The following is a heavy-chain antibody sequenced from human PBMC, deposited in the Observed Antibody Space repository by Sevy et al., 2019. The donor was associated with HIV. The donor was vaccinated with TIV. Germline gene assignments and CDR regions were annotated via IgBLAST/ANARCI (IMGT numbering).Heavy chain of an antibody. Sequence: GGSLRLSCAASEFTLSRYWMSWVRQAPGKGLEWVANINQDGSEKYYLDSVKGRFTISRDNAENSVYLQMNSLRAEDTALYYCGPGLMRYFDLWGRGTLVTVSS. J-gene: IGHJ2*01. CDR1: EFTLSRYW. CDR3: GPGLMRYFDL. CDR2: INQDGSEK. V-gene: IGHV3-7*01. D-gene: IGHD2-8*01.